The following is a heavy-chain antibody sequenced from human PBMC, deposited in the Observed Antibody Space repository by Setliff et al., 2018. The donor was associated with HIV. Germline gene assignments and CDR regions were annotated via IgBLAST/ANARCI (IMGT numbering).Heavy chain of an antibody. V-gene: IGHV4-39*01. CDR3: ARLGRPYSGQGWFDP. Sequence: TLSLTCSVSGDSIFTSTYYWGWIRQPPGKRLEWIGSIYYSGNTYYNPSLKSRVTISVDTSKNQFFLNLSPVTATDSAVYYCARLGRPYSGQGWFDPWGQETLVTVSS. CDR1: GDSIFTSTYY. CDR2: IYYSGNT. J-gene: IGHJ5*02. D-gene: IGHD5-12*01.